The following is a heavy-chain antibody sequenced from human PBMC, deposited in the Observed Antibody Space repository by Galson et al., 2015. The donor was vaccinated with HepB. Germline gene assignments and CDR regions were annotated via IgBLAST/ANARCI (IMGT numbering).Heavy chain of an antibody. CDR3: AKSRVPTTFYWYFDL. D-gene: IGHD2/OR15-2a*01. Sequence: SLRLSCAASGFTFSDYYMSWVRQAPGKGLEWVSAISGSGGSTYYADSVKGRFTISRDNSKNTLYLQMNSLRAEDTAVYYCAKSRVPTTFYWYFDLWGRGTLVTVSS. J-gene: IGHJ2*01. V-gene: IGHV3-23*01. CDR2: ISGSGGST. CDR1: GFTFSDYY.